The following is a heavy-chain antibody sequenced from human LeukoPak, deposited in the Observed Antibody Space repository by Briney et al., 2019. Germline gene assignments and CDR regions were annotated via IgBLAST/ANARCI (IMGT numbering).Heavy chain of an antibody. D-gene: IGHD3-22*01. Sequence: PGGSLRLSCAASGFTFSTYSMNWVRQAPGKGLEWVSSIRSSSSYIYYADSVKGRFTISRDNAKNSLYLQMNSLRAEDTAVYYCARDPFYDSSGYILFDDWGQGTPVTVSS. CDR1: GFTFSTYS. CDR2: IRSSSSYI. V-gene: IGHV3-21*01. J-gene: IGHJ4*02. CDR3: ARDPFYDSSGYILFDD.